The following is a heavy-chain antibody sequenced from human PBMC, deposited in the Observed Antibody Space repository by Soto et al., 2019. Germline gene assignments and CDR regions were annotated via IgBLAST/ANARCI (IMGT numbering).Heavy chain of an antibody. J-gene: IGHJ4*02. CDR2: ISYDGGNK. D-gene: IGHD2-2*03. CDR1: GFTLSGYG. Sequence: GGSLRLSCAASGFTLSGYGMHWVRQAPGKGLEWVAVISYDGGNKDYADSVKGRFTISRDDSKNTLYLQMNSLRAEDTAVYFCAREGNLGRWIQPLDSWGQGTLVTVSS. V-gene: IGHV3-30*03. CDR3: AREGNLGRWIQPLDS.